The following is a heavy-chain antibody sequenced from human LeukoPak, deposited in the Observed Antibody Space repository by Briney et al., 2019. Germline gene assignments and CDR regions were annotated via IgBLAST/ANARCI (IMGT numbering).Heavy chain of an antibody. Sequence: RGSLRLSCAAFGFTFSKDWMSWVRQAPGKGLEWVGRIKSKTDGGTTDDAAPVKGRFTVSRDDSKNTLYLQMNSLKTEDTAVYYCTTYNDRDAFDIWGQGTMASVSP. CDR3: TTYNDRDAFDI. CDR2: IKSKTDGGTT. J-gene: IGHJ3*02. CDR1: GFTFSKDW. D-gene: IGHD1-14*01. V-gene: IGHV3-15*01.